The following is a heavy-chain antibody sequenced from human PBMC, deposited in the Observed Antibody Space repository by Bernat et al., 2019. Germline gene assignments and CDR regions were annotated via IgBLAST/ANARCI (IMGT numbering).Heavy chain of an antibody. J-gene: IGHJ6*02. CDR2: INPSGGST. Sequence: QVQLVQSGAEVKKPGASVKVSCKASGYTFTSYYMHWVRQAPGQGLEWMGIINPSGGSTSYAQKFQGRVTMTRDTSTSTVYMELSSLRSEDTAVYYCARSFYDSSGYYYYYYYYGMDAWGQGTTVTVSS. CDR3: ARSFYDSSGYYYYYYYYGMDA. V-gene: IGHV1-46*01. D-gene: IGHD3-22*01. CDR1: GYTFTSYY.